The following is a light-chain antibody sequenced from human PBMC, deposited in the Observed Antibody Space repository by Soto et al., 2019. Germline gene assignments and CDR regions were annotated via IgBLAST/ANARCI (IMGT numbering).Light chain of an antibody. Sequence: SYELTQPPSVSVAPGKTARITCGGTNIGSKSVHWYQQKPGQAPVLDIYYDSDRPSGIPERFSGSNSGNTATLTISRVEAGDEADYYCQVWDSSSDYVVFGGGTQLTVL. CDR1: NIGSKS. CDR2: YDS. V-gene: IGLV3-21*04. CDR3: QVWDSSSDYVV. J-gene: IGLJ2*01.